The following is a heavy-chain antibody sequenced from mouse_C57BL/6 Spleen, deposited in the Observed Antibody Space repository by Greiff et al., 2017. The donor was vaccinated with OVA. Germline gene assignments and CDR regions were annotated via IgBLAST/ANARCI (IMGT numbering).Heavy chain of an antibody. D-gene: IGHD2-1*01. Sequence: VQLQQSGAELVRPGASVTLSCKASGYTFTDYEMHWVKQTPVHGLEWIGAIDPETGGTAYNQKFKGKAILTADKSSSTAYMELRSLTSEDSAVYYCTREYPYLHEGGYAMDYWGQGTSVTVSS. CDR1: GYTFTDYE. V-gene: IGHV1-15*01. J-gene: IGHJ4*01. CDR2: IDPETGGT. CDR3: TREYPYLHEGGYAMDY.